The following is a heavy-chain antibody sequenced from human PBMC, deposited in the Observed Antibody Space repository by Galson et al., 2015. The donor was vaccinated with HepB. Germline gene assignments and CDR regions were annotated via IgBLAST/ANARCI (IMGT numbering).Heavy chain of an antibody. CDR1: GYTFTSYY. J-gene: IGHJ5*02. V-gene: IGHV1-46*01. CDR2: INPSGGST. CDR3: ARDISRGLWWWRGGFDP. Sequence: SVKVSCKASGYTFTSYYMHWVRQAPGQGLEWMGIINPSGGSTSYAQKFQGRVTMTRDTSTSTVYMELSSLRSEDTAVYYCARDISRGLWWWRGGFDPWGQGTLVTVSS. D-gene: IGHD2-21*01.